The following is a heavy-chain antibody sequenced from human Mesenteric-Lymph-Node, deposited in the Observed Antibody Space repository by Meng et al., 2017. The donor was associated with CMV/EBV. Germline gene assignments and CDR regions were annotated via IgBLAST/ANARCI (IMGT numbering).Heavy chain of an antibody. D-gene: IGHD3-9*01. CDR2: INHSGST. J-gene: IGHJ4*02. CDR3: ARGSSYVILTGYFDY. CDR1: GGLFVSYY. Sequence: GQVLQWGAGLLEPSLTLSFTCAVYGGLFVSYYFNWIRHSPEKGLEWMGGINHSGSTTYNPSFTSRIIISVDTSTNQISLNMSSVTAADTAVYYCARGSSYVILTGYFDYWGQGALVTGSS. V-gene: IGHV4-34*01.